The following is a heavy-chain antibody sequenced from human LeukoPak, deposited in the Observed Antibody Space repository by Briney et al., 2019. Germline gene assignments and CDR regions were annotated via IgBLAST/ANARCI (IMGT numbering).Heavy chain of an antibody. CDR1: GGSIDNYY. D-gene: IGHD2-2*01. CDR2: IYYSGST. J-gene: IGHJ5*02. V-gene: IGHV4-59*01. CDR3: GRDSGSSTHDP. Sequence: KPSETLSLTCTVSGGSIDNYYWSWIRQPPGKGLEWIGYIYYSGSTNYNPSLKSRVTISVDTSKNQFSLKLTSVTAADTAVYYCGRDSGSSTHDPWGQGTLVTVSS.